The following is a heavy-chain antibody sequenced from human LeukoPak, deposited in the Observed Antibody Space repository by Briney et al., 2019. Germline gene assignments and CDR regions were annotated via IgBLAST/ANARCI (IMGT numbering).Heavy chain of an antibody. CDR2: INHSGST. CDR1: GGSFSGCY. CDR3: ARYGSGSYYTPITFDY. J-gene: IGHJ4*02. D-gene: IGHD3-10*01. Sequence: SETLSLTCAVYGGSFSGCYWSWIRQPPGKGLEWIGEINHSGSTNYNPSLKSRVTISVDTSKNQFSLKLSSVTAADTAVYYCARYGSGSYYTPITFDYWGQGTLVTVSS. V-gene: IGHV4-34*01.